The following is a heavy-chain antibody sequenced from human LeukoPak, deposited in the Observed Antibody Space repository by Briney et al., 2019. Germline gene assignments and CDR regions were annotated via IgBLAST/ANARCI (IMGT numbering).Heavy chain of an antibody. V-gene: IGHV3-21*01. CDR3: ARVSTGDYDILSRGTLDY. J-gene: IGHJ4*02. CDR1: GFTFSSHS. D-gene: IGHD3-9*01. Sequence: GGSLRLSYAASGFTFSSHSMNWVRQAPGKGLEWVSSISSSSSYTYNADSVKGRFTISRDNAKNSLYLQMNSLRAEDTAVYYCARVSTGDYDILSRGTLDYWGQGTLVTVSS. CDR2: ISSSSSYT.